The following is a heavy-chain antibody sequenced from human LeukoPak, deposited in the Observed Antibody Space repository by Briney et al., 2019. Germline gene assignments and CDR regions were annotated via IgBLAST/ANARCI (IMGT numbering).Heavy chain of an antibody. D-gene: IGHD6-6*01. CDR1: GFTFTDYH. CDR3: ARAAYNSSPDY. Sequence: PGGSLGLSCAASGFTFTDYHMGWIRQAPGKGLEWVSYITDSSGFIKYADSVKGRFTISRDNAKNTLYLQLRSLRGEDTAVYYCARAAYNSSPDYWGQGTLVTVSS. V-gene: IGHV3-11*06. J-gene: IGHJ4*02. CDR2: ITDSSGFI.